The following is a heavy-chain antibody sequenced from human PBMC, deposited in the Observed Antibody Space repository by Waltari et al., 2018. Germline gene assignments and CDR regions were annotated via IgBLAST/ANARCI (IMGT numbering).Heavy chain of an antibody. J-gene: IGHJ6*03. Sequence: EVQLVESGGGLVQPGGSLRLYCAASGFPFSRYWLPWVRQAPGKGLVWVSRINSDGSGTIYADSVKGRFTISRDNAKNTLYLQLNSLRVEDTAVYYCAREPSPDSSGYFYYYMDVWGKGTTVTVSS. V-gene: IGHV3-74*01. CDR2: INSDGSGT. D-gene: IGHD3-22*01. CDR1: GFPFSRYW. CDR3: AREPSPDSSGYFYYYMDV.